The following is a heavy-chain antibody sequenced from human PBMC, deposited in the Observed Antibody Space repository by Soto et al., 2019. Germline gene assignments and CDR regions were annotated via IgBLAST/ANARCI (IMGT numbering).Heavy chain of an antibody. Sequence: SETLSLTCTVSGGSISSGGYYWSWIRQHPGKGLEWIGYIYYSGSTYYNPSLKSRVTISVDTSKNQFSLKLSSVTAADTAVYYCARVTLPYYYDSSGYHTTPHFDYWGQGTLVTVSS. J-gene: IGHJ4*02. V-gene: IGHV4-31*03. CDR3: ARVTLPYYYDSSGYHTTPHFDY. D-gene: IGHD3-22*01. CDR1: GGSISSGGYY. CDR2: IYYSGST.